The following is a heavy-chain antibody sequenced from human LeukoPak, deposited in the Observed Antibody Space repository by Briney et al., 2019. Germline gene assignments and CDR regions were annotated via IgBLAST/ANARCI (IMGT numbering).Heavy chain of an antibody. V-gene: IGHV3-48*04. D-gene: IGHD2-2*01. CDR2: ISSGGSIK. CDR1: GFTFSSYS. J-gene: IGHJ4*02. CDR3: ARRYCSSTDCLFDY. Sequence: PGGSLRLSCAASGFTFSSYSMNWVRQAPGKGLEWVSHISSGGSIKYYADSLKGRFTISRDNAKNSLYLQMNSLRAEDTAVYYCARRYCSSTDCLFDYWDQGTPVTISS.